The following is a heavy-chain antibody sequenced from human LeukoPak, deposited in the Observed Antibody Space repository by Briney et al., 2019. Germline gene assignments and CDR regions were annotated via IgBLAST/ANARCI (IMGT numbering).Heavy chain of an antibody. CDR1: GFTFSSYS. CDR2: ISSSSSYI. V-gene: IGHV3-21*01. D-gene: IGHD2-8*02. CDR3: ARDKRSDLLGNNYYYYYGMDV. J-gene: IGHJ6*02. Sequence: GGSLRLSCAASGFTFSSYSMNWVRQAPGNGLEWVSSISSSSSYIYYADSVKGRFTISRDNAKNTLYLQMNSLGAEDTAVYYCARDKRSDLLGNNYYYYYGMDVWGQGTTVTVSS.